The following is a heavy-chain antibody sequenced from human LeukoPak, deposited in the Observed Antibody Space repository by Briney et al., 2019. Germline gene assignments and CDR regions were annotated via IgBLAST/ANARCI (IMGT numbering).Heavy chain of an antibody. CDR2: FYHSGST. CDR1: GYSIRSGYY. Sequence: PSETLSLTCTVSGYSIRSGYYWGWLRQPPGEGLGWIGIFYHSGSTYYNPSLKSRVTISVDTSKNQFSLKLSSVTAADTAVYYCARAYYYGSGNYRNPWGYYGMDAWGQGTTVTVSS. V-gene: IGHV4-38-2*02. CDR3: ARAYYYGSGNYRNPWGYYGMDA. D-gene: IGHD3-10*01. J-gene: IGHJ6*02.